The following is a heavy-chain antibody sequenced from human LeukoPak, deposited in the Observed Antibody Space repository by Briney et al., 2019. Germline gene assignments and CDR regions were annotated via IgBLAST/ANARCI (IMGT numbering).Heavy chain of an antibody. V-gene: IGHV4-39*01. D-gene: IGHD6-13*01. CDR3: ARQIAAAGTLYYYYYYMDV. J-gene: IGHJ6*03. CDR1: GGSISSSSYY. CDR2: IYYSGST. Sequence: SETLSLTCTVSGGSISSSSYYWGWIRQPPGKGLKWIGSIYYSGSTYYNPSLKSRVTISVDTSKNQFSLKLSSVTAADTAVYYCARQIAAAGTLYYYYYYMDVWGKGTTVTVSS.